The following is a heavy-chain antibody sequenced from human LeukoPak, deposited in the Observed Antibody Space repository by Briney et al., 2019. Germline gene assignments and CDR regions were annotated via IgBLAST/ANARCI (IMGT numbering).Heavy chain of an antibody. CDR2: IYPGGYET. D-gene: IGHD3-22*01. CDR3: ARHPWGILVADY. J-gene: IGHJ4*02. V-gene: IGHV5-51*01. Sequence: ESPQISSKGSGYSFTSNWIGWVRQMPGKGLEWMGIIYPGGYETTYSPFFEGQVTISADKSITTAYLQWDSLKASDTAMYYCARHPWGILVADYWGQGTL. CDR1: GYSFTSNW.